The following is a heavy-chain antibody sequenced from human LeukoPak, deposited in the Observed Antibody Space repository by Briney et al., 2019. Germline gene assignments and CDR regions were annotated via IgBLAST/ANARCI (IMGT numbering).Heavy chain of an antibody. CDR2: IYHSGST. Sequence: SETLSLTCTVSGYSISSGYYWGWIRQPPGKGLEWIGSIYHSGSTYYNPSLKSRVTISVDTSKNQFSLKLSSVTAADTAVYYCAGAKVDYYDSSGYYHTYYFDYWGQGTLVTVSS. CDR1: GYSISSGYY. J-gene: IGHJ4*02. CDR3: AGAKVDYYDSSGYYHTYYFDY. V-gene: IGHV4-38-2*02. D-gene: IGHD3-22*01.